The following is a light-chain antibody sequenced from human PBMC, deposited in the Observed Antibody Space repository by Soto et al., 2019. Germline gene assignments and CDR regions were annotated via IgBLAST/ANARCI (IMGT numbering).Light chain of an antibody. CDR1: QSISSY. Sequence: DIQMTQSPSSLSASVGDRVTITCRASQSISSYLNWYQQKPGKAPKLLICAASSLQSGVPSRFSGSGSGTDFTLTISSLQPEDFATYYCQQSYSTLGTFGQGTKVDI. V-gene: IGKV1-39*01. J-gene: IGKJ1*01. CDR3: QQSYSTLGT. CDR2: AAS.